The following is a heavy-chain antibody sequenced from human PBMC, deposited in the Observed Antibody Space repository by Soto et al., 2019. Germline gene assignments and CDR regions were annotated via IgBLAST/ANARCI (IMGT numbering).Heavy chain of an antibody. Sequence: GESLKISCKGSGYSFTSYWIGWVRQMPGKGLEWMGIIYPGDSDTRYSPSFQGQVTISADKSISTAYLQWSSLKASDTAMYYCARGQYYDFWSGYIGAFDIWGQGTMVTVSS. CDR2: IYPGDSDT. J-gene: IGHJ3*02. CDR1: GYSFTSYW. V-gene: IGHV5-51*01. CDR3: ARGQYYDFWSGYIGAFDI. D-gene: IGHD3-3*01.